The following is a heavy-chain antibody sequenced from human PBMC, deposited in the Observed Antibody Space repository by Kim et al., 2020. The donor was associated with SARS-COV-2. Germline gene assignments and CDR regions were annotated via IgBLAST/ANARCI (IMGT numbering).Heavy chain of an antibody. CDR3: AGGYDPMYWFDP. Sequence: SETLSLTCTVSGGSIGSFYWSWIRQPPGKGLEWIGYIHYSGTTNYSPSLKSRLTISIDTSENQFSLKLTSVTAADTAVYYCAGGYDPMYWFDPWGQGTLVIVSS. CDR2: IHYSGTT. CDR1: GGSIGSFY. D-gene: IGHD5-12*01. V-gene: IGHV4-59*13. J-gene: IGHJ5*02.